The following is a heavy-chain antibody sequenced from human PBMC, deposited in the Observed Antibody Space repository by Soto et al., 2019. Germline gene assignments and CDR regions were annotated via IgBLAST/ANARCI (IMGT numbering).Heavy chain of an antibody. CDR1: GFSLSTSGVG. J-gene: IGHJ4*02. D-gene: IGHD6-13*01. Sequence: SGPTLVNPTQPLTLTCTFSGFSLSTSGVGVGWIRQPPGKALEWLALIYWDDDKHYSPSLKSRLTITKDTSKNQVVLTMTNMDPVDTATFFFAHRHRDSSSWYRINYFDYWGQGTLVTVSS. CDR3: AHRHRDSSSWYRINYFDY. CDR2: IYWDDDK. V-gene: IGHV2-5*02.